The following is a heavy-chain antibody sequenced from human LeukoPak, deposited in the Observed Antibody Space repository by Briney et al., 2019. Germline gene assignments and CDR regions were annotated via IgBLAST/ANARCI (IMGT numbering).Heavy chain of an antibody. CDR1: GGPISSYY. CDR3: ARVEGYGDYCFDY. J-gene: IGHJ4*02. Sequence: TSETLSLTCTVSGGPISSYYWSWIRQPPGKGLEWIGYIYYSGSTNYNPSLKSRVTISVDTSKNQFSLKLSSVTAADTAVYYCARVEGYGDYCFDYWGQGTLVTVSS. V-gene: IGHV4-59*01. CDR2: IYYSGST. D-gene: IGHD4-17*01.